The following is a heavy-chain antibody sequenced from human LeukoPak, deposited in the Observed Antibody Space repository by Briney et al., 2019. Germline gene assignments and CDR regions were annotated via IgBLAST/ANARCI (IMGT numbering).Heavy chain of an antibody. CDR1: GGSISSGGYS. Sequence: SETLSLTCAVSGGSISSGGYSWSWIRQPPGKCLEWIGYIYHSGSTYYNPSLKSRVTISVDRSKNQCSLKLSSVTAADTAVYYCARATYGGGMDVWGQGTTVTVSS. CDR2: IYHSGST. D-gene: IGHD3-10*01. CDR3: ARATYGGGMDV. V-gene: IGHV4-30-2*01. J-gene: IGHJ6*02.